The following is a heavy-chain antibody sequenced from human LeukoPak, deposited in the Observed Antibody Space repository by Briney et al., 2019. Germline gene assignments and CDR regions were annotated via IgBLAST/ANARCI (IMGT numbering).Heavy chain of an antibody. Sequence: GGSLRLSCAASAFTFSGYSMNWVRQAPGKGLEWVSYISPSATTIYYADSVKGRFTISRDNAKNSLYLQMNSLRAEDTAVYYCAREYSSSSGRSFDYWGQGTLVTVSS. CDR3: AREYSSSSGRSFDY. J-gene: IGHJ4*02. D-gene: IGHD6-6*01. CDR2: ISPSATTI. V-gene: IGHV3-48*01. CDR1: AFTFSGYS.